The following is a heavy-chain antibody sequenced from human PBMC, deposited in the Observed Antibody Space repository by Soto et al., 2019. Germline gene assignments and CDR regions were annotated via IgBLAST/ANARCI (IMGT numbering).Heavy chain of an antibody. D-gene: IGHD2-15*01. CDR2: INSDGSVS. CDR3: AREDCVGGTCYSLAGSFYYYLDV. J-gene: IGHJ6*03. CDR1: GFTFSNYW. Sequence: EVQLVESGGGLVQPGGSLRLSCAASGFTFSNYWMYWLRQAPGKGLVWVSRINSDGSVSSYADSVKGRLTISRDNVKNTLYLQMDSLIAEDTAVYYCAREDCVGGTCYSLAGSFYYYLDVWRKGTTVTVFS. V-gene: IGHV3-74*01.